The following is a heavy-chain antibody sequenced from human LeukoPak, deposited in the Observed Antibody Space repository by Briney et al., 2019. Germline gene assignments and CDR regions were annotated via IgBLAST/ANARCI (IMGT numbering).Heavy chain of an antibody. D-gene: IGHD2-15*01. CDR2: IKQDGSEK. V-gene: IGHV3-7*03. Sequence: GGSLRLSCAASGFTFSSYWMSWVRQAPGKGLEWVANIKQDGSEKYYVDSVKGRLTISRDNAKNSLYLQMNSLRAEDTAVYYCARDQDYSYFDYWGQGTLVTVSS. CDR3: ARDQDYSYFDY. J-gene: IGHJ4*02. CDR1: GFTFSSYW.